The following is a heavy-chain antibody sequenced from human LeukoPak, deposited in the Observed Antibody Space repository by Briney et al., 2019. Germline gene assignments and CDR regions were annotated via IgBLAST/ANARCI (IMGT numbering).Heavy chain of an antibody. J-gene: IGHJ5*02. CDR2: INPSGGST. V-gene: IGHV1-46*01. Sequence: ASVKVSCKASGYTFTSYYMHWVRQAPGQGLEWMGIINPSGGSTSYAQKFQGRVTMTRDTSTSTAYMELSRLRSDDTAVYYCARALDIVAGFDPWGQGTLVTVSS. CDR3: ARALDIVAGFDP. D-gene: IGHD5-12*01. CDR1: GYTFTSYY.